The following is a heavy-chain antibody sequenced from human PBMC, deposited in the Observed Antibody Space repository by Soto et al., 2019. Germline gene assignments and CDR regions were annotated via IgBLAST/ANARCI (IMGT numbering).Heavy chain of an antibody. CDR2: IYYSGST. CDR3: ARRYGASFDY. J-gene: IGHJ4*02. D-gene: IGHD4-17*01. V-gene: IGHV4-59*01. Sequence: SETLSLTCPVSGGSISSYDLSWIRQPPGKGLEWIGYIYYSGSTNYNPSLKSRVTISVDTSKNQFSLKLSSVTAADTAVYYCARRYGASFDYWGQGTLVTVSS. CDR1: GGSISSYD.